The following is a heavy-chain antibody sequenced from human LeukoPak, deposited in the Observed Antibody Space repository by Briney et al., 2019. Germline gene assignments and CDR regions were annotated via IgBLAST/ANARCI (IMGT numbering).Heavy chain of an antibody. CDR3: AEDNILPTAKTTLDY. D-gene: IGHD2-2*01. V-gene: IGHV3-23*01. CDR2: SSSSGSRT. Sequence: PGGSLRLSCAASGFTFSSYAMTWVRQAPGKGLEWVSTSSSSGSRTYYADSVKGRFTISRDNSKNTLFLRMSSLRAEDTAVYYCAEDNILPTAKTTLDYWGQGTLVTASS. J-gene: IGHJ4*02. CDR1: GFTFSSYA.